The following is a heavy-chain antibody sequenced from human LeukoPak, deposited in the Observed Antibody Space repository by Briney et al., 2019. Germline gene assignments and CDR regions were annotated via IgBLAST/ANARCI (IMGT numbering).Heavy chain of an antibody. CDR1: GYTFTRYG. D-gene: IGHD2-2*01. J-gene: IGHJ4*02. CDR2: ISAYNGNT. Sequence: ASVKVSFKASGYTFTRYGITWVRQAPGQGLEWMGWISAYNGNTNYAHKVHGRVTMTTDASTSTAYMELRSLSSDDTAVYYCARDNSAISDCSSASCFHFNYWGQGTLVTVSS. V-gene: IGHV1-18*01. CDR3: ARDNSAISDCSSASCFHFNY.